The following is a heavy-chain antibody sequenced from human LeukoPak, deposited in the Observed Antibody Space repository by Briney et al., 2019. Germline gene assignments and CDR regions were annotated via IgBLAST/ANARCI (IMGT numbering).Heavy chain of an antibody. J-gene: IGHJ4*02. CDR1: GFTFSNYG. Sequence: GGSLRLSCAASGFTFSNYGLSWVRQAPGKGLEWVSGITGSGGSTYYADSVKGRFTISRDNSKNTLYLQMNSLRAEDTAVYYCASPGSVGGTGMPDYWGQGTLVTVSS. CDR3: ASPGSVGGTGMPDY. V-gene: IGHV3-23*01. CDR2: ITGSGGST. D-gene: IGHD1-1*01.